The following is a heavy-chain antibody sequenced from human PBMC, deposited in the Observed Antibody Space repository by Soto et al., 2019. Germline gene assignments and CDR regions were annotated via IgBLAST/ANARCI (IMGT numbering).Heavy chain of an antibody. CDR1: GFTFSSYA. V-gene: IGHV3-30-3*01. D-gene: IGHD2-15*01. J-gene: IGHJ6*02. CDR3: AREPVVVAATDLYYYYGMDV. Sequence: QVQLVESGGGVVQPGRSLRLSCAASGFTFSSYAMHWVRQAPGKGLEWVAVISYDGSNKYYADSVKGRFTISRDNSKNTLYLQMNSLRAEDTAVCYCAREPVVVAATDLYYYYGMDVWGQGTTVTVSS. CDR2: ISYDGSNK.